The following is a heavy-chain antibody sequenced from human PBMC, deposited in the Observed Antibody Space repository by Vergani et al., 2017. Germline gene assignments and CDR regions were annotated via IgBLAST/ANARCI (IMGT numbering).Heavy chain of an antibody. CDR2: IYYSGST. D-gene: IGHD3-10*01. CDR1: GGSISSYY. J-gene: IGHJ4*02. V-gene: IGHV4-59*01. Sequence: QVQLQESGPGLVKPSETLSLTCTVSGGSISSYYWSWIRQPPGKGLEWIGYIYYSGSTNYHPSLKSRVTISVDTSKNQFSLKLSSVTAADTAVYYCARAGSGIYHIDYWGQGTLVTVSS. CDR3: ARAGSGIYHIDY.